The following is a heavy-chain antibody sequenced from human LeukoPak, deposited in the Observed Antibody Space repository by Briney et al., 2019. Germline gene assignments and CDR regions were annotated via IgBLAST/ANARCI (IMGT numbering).Heavy chain of an antibody. CDR2: ISSSSSST. D-gene: IGHD1-1*01. J-gene: IGHJ4*02. Sequence: GGSLRLSCAASGFTFSSYSMSWVRQAPGKGLEWVSSISSSSSSTYYADSVKGRFTISRDNAKNSLYLQMNSLRAEDTAVYYCARVLGTTAIDYWAREPWSPSPQ. CDR3: ARVLGTTAIDY. V-gene: IGHV3-21*01. CDR1: GFTFSSYS.